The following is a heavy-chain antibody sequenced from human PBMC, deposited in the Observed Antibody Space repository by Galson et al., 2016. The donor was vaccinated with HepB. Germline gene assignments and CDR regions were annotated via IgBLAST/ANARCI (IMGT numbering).Heavy chain of an antibody. CDR1: GGSISSSSYY. V-gene: IGHV4-39*01. CDR3: ARQGYNILTGYINYFDY. J-gene: IGHJ4*02. CDR2: IYYSGST. Sequence: LSLTCTVSGGSISSSSYYWGWIRQPPGKGLEWIGTIYYSGSTYYNPSLKSRVTISVDTSKNQFSLKLSSVTAADTAMYYCARQGYNILTGYINYFDYWGQGTLVTVSS. D-gene: IGHD3-9*01.